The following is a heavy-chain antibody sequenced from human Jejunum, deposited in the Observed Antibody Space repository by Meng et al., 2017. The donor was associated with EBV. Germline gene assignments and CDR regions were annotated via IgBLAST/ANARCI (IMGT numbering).Heavy chain of an antibody. CDR3: ARDSSGYNANDKVSDY. D-gene: IGHD5-12*01. Sequence: VNTGVEAQKTVASVKRSFSNPRHTLPPYGFGWVRPAPGHGPGWMGWITVYNGNTYYAPRLQGRVTMTTDLSTSTAYMELRSLRSDDTAVYYCARDSSGYNANDKVSDYWGQGTLVTVSS. J-gene: IGHJ4*01. V-gene: IGHV1-18*01. CDR1: RHTLPPYG. CDR2: ITVYNGNT.